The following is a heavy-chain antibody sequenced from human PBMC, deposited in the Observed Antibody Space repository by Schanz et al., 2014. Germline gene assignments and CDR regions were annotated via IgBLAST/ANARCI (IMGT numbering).Heavy chain of an antibody. Sequence: EVHLVESGGGLVQPGGSLRLSCAASGITFSSHSFNWVRQAPGKGLEWISYITYNGGTIYYADSVKGRFTISRDNSKSKLYLKMNSLRAEDTAVYYCAKDGPGGAGSYSADGGMDVWGQGTTVTVSS. D-gene: IGHD3-10*01. CDR2: ITYNGGTI. V-gene: IGHV3-48*01. CDR1: GITFSSHS. J-gene: IGHJ6*02. CDR3: AKDGPGGAGSYSADGGMDV.